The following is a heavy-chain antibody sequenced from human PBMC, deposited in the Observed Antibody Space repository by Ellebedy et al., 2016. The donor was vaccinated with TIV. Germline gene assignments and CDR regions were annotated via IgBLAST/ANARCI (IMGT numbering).Heavy chain of an antibody. D-gene: IGHD6-13*01. Sequence: MPSETLSLTCTLSGDSMSSRNPYRGWLRDTPGEGLQWIGSIYSTWNKYYNPSLESRVSMSIDTSENQLSLKLTSVTAADTAVYYCAADRSISWYFFWGQGTLVTVSS. V-gene: IGHV4-39*07. J-gene: IGHJ4*02. CDR2: IYSTWNK. CDR3: AADRSISWYFF. CDR1: GDSMSSRNPY.